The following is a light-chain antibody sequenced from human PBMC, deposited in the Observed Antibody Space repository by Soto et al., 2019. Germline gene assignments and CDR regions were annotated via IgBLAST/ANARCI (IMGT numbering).Light chain of an antibody. J-gene: IGKJ3*01. Sequence: DIQMTQSPSSLSASVGDRVTITCRASQSISSYLNWYQQKPGKAPKLLIYAASSLQSGVPSRFSGSGSGPDFTLTISSLQPEDFATYYCQQSYRTPFTFGHGTKVDIK. CDR1: QSISSY. CDR3: QQSYRTPFT. V-gene: IGKV1-39*01. CDR2: AAS.